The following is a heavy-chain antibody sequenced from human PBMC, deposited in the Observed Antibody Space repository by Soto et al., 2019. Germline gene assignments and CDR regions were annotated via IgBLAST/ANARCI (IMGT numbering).Heavy chain of an antibody. CDR1: GGSISSYY. Sequence: SETLSLTCTVSGGSISSYYWSWIRQPPGKGLEWIGYIYYSGSTNCNPSLKSRVTISVDTSKNQFSLKLSSVTAADTAVYYCARHDFGGYCSGGSCFKSAYYFDYWGQGTLVTVSS. CDR2: IYYSGST. J-gene: IGHJ4*02. D-gene: IGHD2-15*01. V-gene: IGHV4-59*08. CDR3: ARHDFGGYCSGGSCFKSAYYFDY.